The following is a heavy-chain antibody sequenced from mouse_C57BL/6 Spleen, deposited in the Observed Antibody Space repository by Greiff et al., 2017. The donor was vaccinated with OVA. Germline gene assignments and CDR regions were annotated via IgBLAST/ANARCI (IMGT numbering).Heavy chain of an antibody. CDR2: FHPYNDDT. V-gene: IGHV1-47*01. CDR3: ARNYYGSSYENWYFDV. Sequence: VQLQQSGAELVEPGASVKMSCKASGYTFTTYPIEWMKQNHGKSLEWIGNFHPYNDDTKYNEKFKGKATLTVEKSSSTVYLELSRLTSDDSAVYYCARNYYGSSYENWYFDVWGTGTTVTVSS. J-gene: IGHJ1*03. D-gene: IGHD1-1*01. CDR1: GYTFTTYP.